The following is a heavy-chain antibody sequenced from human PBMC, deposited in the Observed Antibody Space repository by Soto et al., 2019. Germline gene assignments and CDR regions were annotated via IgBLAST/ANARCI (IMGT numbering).Heavy chain of an antibody. Sequence: QLQLHMSGSGLVKPSQTLSLTCTVSGASITYGAYSWSWIRKTPGKGLEWIGYINHLETTFYNPSFESRLTLSVDRTKNQFSLNLKSMSAADRAVYFCARGGGFDSFDYWGQGILGTVSS. V-gene: IGHV4-30-2*01. CDR3: ARGGGFDSFDY. CDR2: INHLETT. J-gene: IGHJ4*02. D-gene: IGHD3-10*01. CDR1: GASITYGAYS.